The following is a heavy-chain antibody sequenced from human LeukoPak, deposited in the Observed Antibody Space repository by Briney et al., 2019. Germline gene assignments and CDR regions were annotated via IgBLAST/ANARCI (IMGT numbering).Heavy chain of an antibody. J-gene: IGHJ3*02. D-gene: IGHD3-3*01. CDR1: GFTFSSYS. CDR2: ISSSSSYI. Sequence: GGSLRLSCAASGFTFSSYSMNWVRQAPGKGLEWVSSISSSSSYIYYADSVKGRFTISRDNAKNSLYLQMNSLRAEDTAVYYCARGQGEWLLDAFDIWGQGTMVTVSS. V-gene: IGHV3-21*01. CDR3: ARGQGEWLLDAFDI.